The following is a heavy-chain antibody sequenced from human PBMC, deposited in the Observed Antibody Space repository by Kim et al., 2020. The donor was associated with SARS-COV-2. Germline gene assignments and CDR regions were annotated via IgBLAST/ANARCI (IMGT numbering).Heavy chain of an antibody. CDR1: GFTFIDYY. J-gene: IGHJ6*02. V-gene: IGHV3-11*06. Sequence: GGSLRLSCAASGFTFIDYYMSWIRQAPGKGLEWVSYISSSSSYTNYADSVKGRFTISRDNAKNSLYLQMNSLRAEDTAVYYCARMRYSSSWEDYYGMDVWGQGTTVTVSS. CDR3: ARMRYSSSWEDYYGMDV. D-gene: IGHD6-13*01. CDR2: ISSSSSYT.